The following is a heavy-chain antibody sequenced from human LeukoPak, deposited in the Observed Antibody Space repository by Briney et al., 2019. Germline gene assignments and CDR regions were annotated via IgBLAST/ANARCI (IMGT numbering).Heavy chain of an antibody. Sequence: GESLRISCKGSGYTFTYWIAWVRQMPGKGLEWMGIIYPGDSDTRYSPSLQGQVTISVDKSISTAYLQWSSLKASDTAMYYCARQDGGGLYYFDYWGQGTLVTVSS. CDR2: IYPGDSDT. J-gene: IGHJ4*02. D-gene: IGHD4-23*01. CDR1: GYTFTYW. CDR3: ARQDGGGLYYFDY. V-gene: IGHV5-51*01.